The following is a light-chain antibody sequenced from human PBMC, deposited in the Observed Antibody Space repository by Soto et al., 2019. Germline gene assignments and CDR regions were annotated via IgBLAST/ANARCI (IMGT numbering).Light chain of an antibody. CDR3: QQRSNWPPFT. CDR2: DAS. CDR1: QSVSSY. V-gene: IGKV3-11*01. Sequence: EIVLTQSPATLSLSPGERATLSCRASQSVSSYLAWYQQKPGQAPRLLIYDASSRAAGIPARFSGSGSGTDFTLTISSLEPEDFAVYYCQQRSNWPPFTFGPVTKVDIK. J-gene: IGKJ3*01.